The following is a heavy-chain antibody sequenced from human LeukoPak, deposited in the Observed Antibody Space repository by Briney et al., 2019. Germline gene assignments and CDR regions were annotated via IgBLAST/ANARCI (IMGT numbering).Heavy chain of an antibody. J-gene: IGHJ5*02. Sequence: ASVKVSCKASRYTFTDYYAHWVRQAPGQGVEWMGWINPNSGDSNFAQKFQGRVTMTRDTSISTAYMKLSRLTSDDTAVYYCARSQLLRGWFDPWGQGTLVTVSS. CDR3: ARSQLLRGWFDP. D-gene: IGHD2-2*01. CDR2: INPNSGDS. CDR1: RYTFTDYY. V-gene: IGHV1-2*02.